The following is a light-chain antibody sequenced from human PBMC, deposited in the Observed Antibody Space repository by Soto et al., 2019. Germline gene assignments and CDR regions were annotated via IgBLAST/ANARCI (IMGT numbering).Light chain of an antibody. J-gene: IGLJ2*01. CDR3: CSYAVSSPF. V-gene: IGLV2-23*01. CDR1: SSDVGSYNV. Sequence: QSVLTQPASVSGSPGQSITITCTGTSSDVGSYNVVSWYQQHPGKAPKLMISEDSKRPSGVSNRFSGSKSGNTASLTISGLQAEDEADYYCCSYAVSSPFFGGGTKLTVL. CDR2: EDS.